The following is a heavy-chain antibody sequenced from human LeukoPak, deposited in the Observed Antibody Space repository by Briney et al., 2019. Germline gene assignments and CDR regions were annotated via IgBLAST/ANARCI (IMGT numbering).Heavy chain of an antibody. Sequence: GASVKISCTASGYTFTNYAVHWVRQAPGQRLEWMGWINAGNGNTEYSQNFQDRVTITRDTSATTAYMELSSLRSEDTAVYYCARGSYFYGSGSLMGSDYGGQGTLVTVSS. CDR3: ARGSYFYGSGSLMGSDY. V-gene: IGHV1-3*01. J-gene: IGHJ4*02. D-gene: IGHD3-10*01. CDR1: GYTFTNYA. CDR2: INAGNGNT.